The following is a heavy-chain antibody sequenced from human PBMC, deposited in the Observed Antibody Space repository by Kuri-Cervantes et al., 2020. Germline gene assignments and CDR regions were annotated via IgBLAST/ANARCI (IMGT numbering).Heavy chain of an antibody. CDR3: ARGGRYCSSTSCYTRWELCYYYGMDV. V-gene: IGHV1-24*01. D-gene: IGHD2-2*02. Sequence: ASVKVSCKVSGYTPTELSMHWVRQAPGKGLEWMGGFDPEDGETIYAQKFQGRVTMTEDTFTDTAYMELSSLRSEDTAVYYCARGGRYCSSTSCYTRWELCYYYGMDVWGQGTTVTVSS. J-gene: IGHJ6*02. CDR1: GYTPTELS. CDR2: FDPEDGET.